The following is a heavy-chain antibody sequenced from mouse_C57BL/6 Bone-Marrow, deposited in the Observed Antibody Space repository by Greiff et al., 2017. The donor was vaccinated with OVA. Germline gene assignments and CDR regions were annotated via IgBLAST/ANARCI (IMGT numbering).Heavy chain of an antibody. V-gene: IGHV1-69*01. CDR1: GYTFTSYW. D-gene: IGHD2-3*01. J-gene: IGHJ3*01. Sequence: QVQLQQPGAELVMPGASVKLSCKASGYTFTSYWMHWVKQRPGQGLEWIGGIDPSDSYTTYNQKFKGKSTLTVDKSSSTAYMQLSSLTSEDSAVYYCAKGWAWFAYWGQGTLVTVSA. CDR3: AKGWAWFAY. CDR2: IDPSDSYT.